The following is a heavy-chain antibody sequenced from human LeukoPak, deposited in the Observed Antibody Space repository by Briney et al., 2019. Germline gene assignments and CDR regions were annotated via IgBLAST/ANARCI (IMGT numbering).Heavy chain of an antibody. D-gene: IGHD2-2*01. CDR1: GYTFTSYG. Sequence: VASVKVSCKASGYTFTSYGISWVRQAPGQGLEWMGWISAYNGNTNYAQKLQGRVTMTTDTSTSTAYMELRSLRSDDTAVYYCARLYCSSTSCYSNWFDPWGQGTLVTVSS. CDR3: ARLYCSSTSCYSNWFDP. J-gene: IGHJ5*02. CDR2: ISAYNGNT. V-gene: IGHV1-18*01.